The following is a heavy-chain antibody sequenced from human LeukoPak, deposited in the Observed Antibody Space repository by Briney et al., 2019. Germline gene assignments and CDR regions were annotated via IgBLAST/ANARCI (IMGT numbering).Heavy chain of an antibody. V-gene: IGHV1-69*05. CDR3: ARDDLLPGSGWYRFDY. D-gene: IGHD6-19*01. CDR1: GGTFSSYA. J-gene: IGHJ4*02. Sequence: EASVKVSCKASGGTFSSYAISWVRQAPGQGLERMGRIIPIFGTANYAQKFQGRVTITTDESTSTAYMELSSLRSEDTAVYYCARDDLLPGSGWYRFDYLGRGTLVTASS. CDR2: IIPIFGTA.